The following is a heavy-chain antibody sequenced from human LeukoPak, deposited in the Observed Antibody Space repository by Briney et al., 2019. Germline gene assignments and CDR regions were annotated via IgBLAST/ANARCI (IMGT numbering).Heavy chain of an antibody. Sequence: ASVKVSCKASGYTFTSYGISWVRQAPGQGLEWMGWISAYNGNTNYAQKLQGRVTMTTDTSTSTAYMELRSLRSDDTDVYYCARDVRGKQLRRTNWFDPWGQGTLVTVSS. V-gene: IGHV1-18*01. CDR3: ARDVRGKQLRRTNWFDP. D-gene: IGHD2-2*01. J-gene: IGHJ5*02. CDR1: GYTFTSYG. CDR2: ISAYNGNT.